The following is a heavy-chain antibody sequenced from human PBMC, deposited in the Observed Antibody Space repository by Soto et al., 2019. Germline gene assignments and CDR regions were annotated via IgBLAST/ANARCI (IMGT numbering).Heavy chain of an antibody. Sequence: ESGGGVVQPGRSLRLSCAASAFTFNNYDMHWVRQAPGKGLEWVAVISYDGSNKYYTDSVKGRFTISRDNSKNTLYLQLNSLRAEDKAVYYCARGGRLHCSSTTCYKSQYYFDSWGRGTLVTVSS. J-gene: IGHJ4*02. V-gene: IGHV3-30-3*01. D-gene: IGHD2-2*02. CDR3: ARGGRLHCSSTTCYKSQYYFDS. CDR1: AFTFNNYD. CDR2: ISYDGSNK.